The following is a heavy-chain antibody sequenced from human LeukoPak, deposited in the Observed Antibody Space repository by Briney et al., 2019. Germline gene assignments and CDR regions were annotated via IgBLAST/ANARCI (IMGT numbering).Heavy chain of an antibody. CDR2: IYYSGST. CDR3: ARLIGQYGNYMDV. CDR1: VGPISSYY. J-gene: IGHJ6*03. Sequence: PSETLSLTCTVSVGPISSYYWSGIRQPPGKGLEGIGYIYYSGSTNYNPSLKSRVTIFVDKSNNKFSLKLRSVTGADTALYYCARLIGQYGNYMDVWGKGTTVTVSS. D-gene: IGHD3-10*01. V-gene: IGHV4-59*08.